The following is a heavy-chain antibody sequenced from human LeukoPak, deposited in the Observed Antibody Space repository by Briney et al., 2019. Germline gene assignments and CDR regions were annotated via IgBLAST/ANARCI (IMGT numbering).Heavy chain of an antibody. J-gene: IGHJ4*02. CDR1: GFTFSSYS. CDR2: ISSSSSTI. CDR3: ARWELLWFGELSSHFDY. D-gene: IGHD3-10*01. Sequence: GGSLKLSCAASGFTFSSYSMNWVRQAPGKGLEWVSYISSSSSTIYYADSVKGRFTISRDNAKNSLYLQMSSLRAEDTAVYYCARWELLWFGELSSHFDYWGQGTLVTVSS. V-gene: IGHV3-48*04.